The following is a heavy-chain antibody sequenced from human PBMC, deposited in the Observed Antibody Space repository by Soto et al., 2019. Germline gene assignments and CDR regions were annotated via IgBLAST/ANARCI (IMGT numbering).Heavy chain of an antibody. J-gene: IGHJ4*02. CDR2: ISSSSTI. CDR3: ARGPNYGAY. D-gene: IGHD1-7*01. V-gene: IGHV3-48*01. CDR1: GFTFSSHS. Sequence: EVQLVESGGGLVQPGGSLRLSCAGSGFTFSSHSMNWVRQAPGKGLEWLSYISSSSTIYYAASVKGRFTISRDNAKNLLYLQMNSLRAEDTAVYYCARGPNYGAYWGQGTLVTVSS.